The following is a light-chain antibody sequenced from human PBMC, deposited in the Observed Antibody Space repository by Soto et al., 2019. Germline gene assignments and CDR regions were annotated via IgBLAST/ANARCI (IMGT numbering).Light chain of an antibody. CDR3: QQYYSAPLT. V-gene: IGKV4-1*01. CDR1: QSVLYSSKNKNF. CDR2: WAS. J-gene: IGKJ4*01. Sequence: DIVMTQSPDSLAVSLGERATINCKSSQSVLYSSKNKNFLAWYQQKPGQPPKLLLYWASTRDSVVPDRFSGSGSGTDFTLTITSLQAEDVAVYYCQQYYSAPLTFGGGTKVDIK.